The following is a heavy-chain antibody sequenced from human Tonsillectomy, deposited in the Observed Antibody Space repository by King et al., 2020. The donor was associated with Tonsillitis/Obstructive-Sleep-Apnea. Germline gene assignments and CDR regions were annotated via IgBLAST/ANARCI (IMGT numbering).Heavy chain of an antibody. Sequence: TLKESGPTLVKPTQTLTLTCTFSGFSLSTSGVGVGWIRQPPGKALEWLALIFWCVDKRYSPSLKSRPTITKDTSKNQVVLTMTNMDPVDTATYYCAHRVGAKYFQNWGQGTLITVSS. D-gene: IGHD3-3*01. V-gene: IGHV2-5*01. CDR1: GFSLSTSGVG. J-gene: IGHJ1*01. CDR3: AHRVGAKYFQN. CDR2: IFWCVDK.